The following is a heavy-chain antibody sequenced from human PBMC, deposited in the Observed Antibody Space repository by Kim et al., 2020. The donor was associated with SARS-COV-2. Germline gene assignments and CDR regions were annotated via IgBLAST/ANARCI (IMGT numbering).Heavy chain of an antibody. CDR1: GYTFTGYY. J-gene: IGHJ4*02. CDR2: INPNSGGT. V-gene: IGHV1-2*02. Sequence: ASVKVSCKASGYTFTGYYMHWVRQAPGQGLEWMGWINPNSGGTNYAQKFQGRVTMTRDTSISTAYMELSRLRSDDTAVYYCARDCGGDCYNPFDYWGQGTLVTVSS. CDR3: ARDCGGDCYNPFDY. D-gene: IGHD2-21*01.